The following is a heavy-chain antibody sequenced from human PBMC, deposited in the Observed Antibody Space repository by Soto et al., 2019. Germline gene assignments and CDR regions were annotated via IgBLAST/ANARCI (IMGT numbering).Heavy chain of an antibody. CDR1: GFTFSNYA. V-gene: IGHV3-23*01. CDR2: IGGSGSNT. Sequence: GGSLRLSCAASGFTFSNYARSWVRQAPGKGLEWVSGIGGSGSNTYYADSVKGRFTISRDNSKNTLFLQMNSLRAEDTAEYYCARVVRYFDTPYGMDVWGQGTTVTVSS. CDR3: ARVVRYFDTPYGMDV. J-gene: IGHJ6*02. D-gene: IGHD3-9*01.